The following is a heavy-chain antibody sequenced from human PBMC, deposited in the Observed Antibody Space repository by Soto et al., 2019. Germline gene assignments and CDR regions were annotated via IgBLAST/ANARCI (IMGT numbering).Heavy chain of an antibody. Sequence: GASVKVSCKASGYTFTGYYVHWVRQAPGHGLEWLGWIHLNSGGTNYAQKFQGRVTMTRDTSISTAYMELSRLRSDDTAVYYCARGTLRQWRPLDYWGQGTLVTVSS. J-gene: IGHJ4*02. CDR3: ARGTLRQWRPLDY. CDR2: IHLNSGGT. V-gene: IGHV1-2*02. D-gene: IGHD6-19*01. CDR1: GYTFTGYY.